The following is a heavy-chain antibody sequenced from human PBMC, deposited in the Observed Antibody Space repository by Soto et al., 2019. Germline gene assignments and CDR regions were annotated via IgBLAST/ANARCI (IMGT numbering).Heavy chain of an antibody. J-gene: IGHJ6*02. CDR1: GGTFSSYA. Sequence: SVKVSCKASGGTFSSYAISWVRQAPGQGLEWMGGIIPIFGTANYAQKFQGRVTITADESTSTAYMELSSLRSEDTAVYYCARDSGPNDPGVVITYYYYGMDVWGQGTTVTVSS. V-gene: IGHV1-69*13. CDR2: IIPIFGTA. CDR3: ARDSGPNDPGVVITYYYYGMDV. D-gene: IGHD3-3*01.